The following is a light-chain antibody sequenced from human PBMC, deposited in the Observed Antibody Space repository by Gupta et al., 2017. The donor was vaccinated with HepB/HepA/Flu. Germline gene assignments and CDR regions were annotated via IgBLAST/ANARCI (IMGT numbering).Light chain of an antibody. V-gene: IGKV1-39*01. J-gene: IGKJ1*01. CDR3: QQSYSTPRT. CDR2: AAS. CDR1: QSITSY. Sequence: DIQMTQSPSSLSASVGDRVTITCRASQSITSYLNWYQQKPGIDPKLLISAASNLQSGVPSRFSGSGSGTDFTLTISSLQPEDFATYYYQQSYSTPRTFGQGTKVEVK.